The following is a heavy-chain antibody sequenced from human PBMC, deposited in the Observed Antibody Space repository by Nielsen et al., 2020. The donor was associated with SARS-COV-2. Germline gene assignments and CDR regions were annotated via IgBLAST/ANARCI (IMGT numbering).Heavy chain of an antibody. V-gene: IGHV3-30*03. J-gene: IGHJ4*02. D-gene: IGHD3-10*01. Sequence: GESLKISCAASGFTFSSYGMHWVRQAPGKGLEWVAGISYDGTSDYYADSVKGRFTISRDNSKNTLYLQMNSLRAEDTAVYYCAGGITMVRGVIPYWGQGTLVTVSS. CDR1: GFTFSSYG. CDR3: AGGITMVRGVIPY. CDR2: ISYDGTSD.